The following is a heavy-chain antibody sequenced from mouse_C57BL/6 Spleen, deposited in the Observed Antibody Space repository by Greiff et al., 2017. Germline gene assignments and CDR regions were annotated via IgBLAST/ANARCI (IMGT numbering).Heavy chain of an antibody. J-gene: IGHJ3*01. Sequence: EVMLVESGGGLVQPGGSLSVSCAASGFTFTDYYMSWVRQPPGKALEWLGFIRNKAHGYTTAYSASVKGRFTISRDNSQSILYRQMNALRAEDSATYYCAMAYYSNFSWCAYGGQGTLVTVSA. D-gene: IGHD2-5*01. CDR3: AMAYYSNFSWCAY. CDR1: GFTFTDYY. V-gene: IGHV7-3*01. CDR2: IRNKAHGYTT.